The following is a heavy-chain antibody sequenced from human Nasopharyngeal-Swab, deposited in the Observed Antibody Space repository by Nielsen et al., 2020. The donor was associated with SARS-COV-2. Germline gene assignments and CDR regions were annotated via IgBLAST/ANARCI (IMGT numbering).Heavy chain of an antibody. D-gene: IGHD5-18*01. V-gene: IGHV3-7*03. CDR2: IKQDGSEK. J-gene: IGHJ5*02. CDR3: ARAQVAYSYGYPWFDP. Sequence: VRQAPGKGLEWVANIKQDGSEKYYVDPVKGRFTISRDNAKNSLYLQMNSLRAEDTAVYYCARAQVAYSYGYPWFDPWGQGTLVTVSS.